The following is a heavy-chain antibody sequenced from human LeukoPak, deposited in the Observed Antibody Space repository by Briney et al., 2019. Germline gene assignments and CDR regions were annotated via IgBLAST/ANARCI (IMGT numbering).Heavy chain of an antibody. CDR3: AKFSSNYDILTGYYSPYY. D-gene: IGHD3-9*01. Sequence: GGSLRLSCAASGFTFSSYAMSWVRQAPGKGLEWVSAISGSGGSTYYADSVKGRFTISRDNSKNTLYLQMNSLRAEDTAVYYCAKFSSNYDILTGYYSPYYWGQGTLVTVSS. V-gene: IGHV3-23*01. CDR2: ISGSGGST. CDR1: GFTFSSYA. J-gene: IGHJ4*02.